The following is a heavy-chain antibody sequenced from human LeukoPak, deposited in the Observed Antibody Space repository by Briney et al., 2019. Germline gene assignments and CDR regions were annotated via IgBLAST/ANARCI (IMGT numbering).Heavy chain of an antibody. D-gene: IGHD6-6*01. Sequence: GGSLRLSCTASGFTFGDYAMSWVRQAPGKGLEWVSAISGSGGSTYYADSVKGRFTISRDNSKNTLYLQMNSLRAEDTAVYYCAKGVVRSWSPDYWGQGTLVTVSS. CDR3: AKGVVRSWSPDY. CDR1: GFTFGDYA. V-gene: IGHV3-23*01. CDR2: ISGSGGST. J-gene: IGHJ4*02.